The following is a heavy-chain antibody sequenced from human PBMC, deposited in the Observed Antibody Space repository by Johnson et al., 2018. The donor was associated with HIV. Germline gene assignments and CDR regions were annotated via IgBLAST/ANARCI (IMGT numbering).Heavy chain of an antibody. J-gene: IGHJ3*02. CDR2: IRYDGTNK. V-gene: IGHV3-30*02. D-gene: IGHD4-17*01. CDR1: GFTFSSYG. Sequence: QVQLVESGGGVVQPGGSLRLSCAASGFTFSSYGMHWVRQAPGKGLEWVAFIRYDGTNKHFADSVKGRFTISRDNSKNTLYLQMNSLRAEDTAVYYCAKTRTTVTTIDAFDIWGQGTMVTVS. CDR3: AKTRTTVTTIDAFDI.